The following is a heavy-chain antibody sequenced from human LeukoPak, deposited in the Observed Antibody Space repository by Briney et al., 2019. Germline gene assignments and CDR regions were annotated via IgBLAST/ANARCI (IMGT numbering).Heavy chain of an antibody. D-gene: IGHD3-3*01. V-gene: IGHV4-59*08. CDR1: GGSISGYY. Sequence: SETLSLTCTVSGGSISGYYWTWIRQPPGKGLEWIGYIYYSGSTRYNPSLKSRTTISVDTSKNQVSLMLNSVTAADTAMYYCARLHPSQSGFSDYWGQGILVTVSS. CDR2: IYYSGST. CDR3: ARLHPSQSGFSDY. J-gene: IGHJ4*03.